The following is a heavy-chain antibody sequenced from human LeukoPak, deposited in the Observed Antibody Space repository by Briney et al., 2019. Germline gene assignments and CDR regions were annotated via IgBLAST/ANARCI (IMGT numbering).Heavy chain of an antibody. Sequence: ASVKVSCKASGYTFTSYYMHWVRQAPGQGLEWMGIINPSGGSTSYAQKLQGRVTMTRDTSTSTVYMELSSLRSEDTAVYYCARGLRYCSGGSCYVGRYDWFDPWGQGTLVTVSS. CDR1: GYTFTSYY. CDR2: INPSGGST. V-gene: IGHV1-46*01. CDR3: ARGLRYCSGGSCYVGRYDWFDP. J-gene: IGHJ5*02. D-gene: IGHD2-15*01.